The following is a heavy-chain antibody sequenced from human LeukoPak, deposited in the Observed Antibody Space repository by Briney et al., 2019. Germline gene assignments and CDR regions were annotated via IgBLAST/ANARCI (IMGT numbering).Heavy chain of an antibody. D-gene: IGHD1-26*01. J-gene: IGHJ3*02. CDR3: ASWQLDVPDAFDI. Sequence: ASVKVSCKASGGTFSSYAISWVRQAPGQGLEWMGRIIPILGIANYAQKFQGRVTITADKSTSTAYMELSSLRSEDTAVYYCASWQLDVPDAFDIWGQGTMVTVSS. CDR1: GGTFSSYA. CDR2: IIPILGIA. V-gene: IGHV1-69*04.